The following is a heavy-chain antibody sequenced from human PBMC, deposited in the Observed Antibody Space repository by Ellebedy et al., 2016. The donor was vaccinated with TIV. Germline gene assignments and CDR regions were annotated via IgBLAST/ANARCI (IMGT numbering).Heavy chain of an antibody. CDR2: IWYDGSNK. V-gene: IGHV3-33*01. J-gene: IGHJ4*02. CDR3: ARGGWYCSGGSCYHSEY. Sequence: GGSLRLSCAASGFTFSSYGMHWVRQAPGKGLEWVAVIWYDGSNKYYAESVKGRFTISRDNSNNTLYLQMNSLRAEDTAVYYCARGGWYCSGGSCYHSEYWGQGTLVTVSS. D-gene: IGHD2-15*01. CDR1: GFTFSSYG.